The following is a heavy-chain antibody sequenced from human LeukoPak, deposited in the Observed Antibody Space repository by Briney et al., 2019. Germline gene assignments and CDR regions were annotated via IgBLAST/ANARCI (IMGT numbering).Heavy chain of an antibody. D-gene: IGHD1-1*01. V-gene: IGHV3-9*01. J-gene: IGHJ5*02. Sequence: GGSLRLSCAASGFTFDDYAMQWVRQAPGKGLEWVSGISWNSGSIGYADSVKGRFTISRDNAKNSLYLQMNSLRAEDTALYYCAKGNWNDVRGWFDPWGQGTLVTVSS. CDR1: GFTFDDYA. CDR3: AKGNWNDVRGWFDP. CDR2: ISWNSGSI.